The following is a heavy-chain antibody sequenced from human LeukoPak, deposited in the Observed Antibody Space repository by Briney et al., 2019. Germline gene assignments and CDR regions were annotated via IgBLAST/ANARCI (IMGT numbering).Heavy chain of an antibody. CDR3: AKGFYGDYGGDYYMDV. J-gene: IGHJ6*03. CDR1: GFTFDDYA. Sequence: PGGPLRLSCAASGFTFDDYAMHWVRQAPGKGLEWVSDISWNSGSIGYADSVKGRFTISRDNAKNSLYLQMNSLRAEDMALYYCAKGFYGDYGGDYYMDVWGKGTTVTVSS. CDR2: ISWNSGSI. V-gene: IGHV3-9*03. D-gene: IGHD4-17*01.